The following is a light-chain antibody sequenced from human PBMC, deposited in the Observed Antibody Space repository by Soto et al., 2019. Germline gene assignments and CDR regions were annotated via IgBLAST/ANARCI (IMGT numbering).Light chain of an antibody. J-gene: IGLJ2*01. CDR2: DNN. CDR1: SSNIGNNY. Sequence: QSVLTQPPSVSAAPGQKVTISCSGSSSNIGNNYVSWYQHLPGTAPKLLIYDNNKRPSGIPDRFSGSKSGTSATLGITGLQTGDGADYYCGTWDSSLSAGVFGGGTKVTVL. V-gene: IGLV1-51*01. CDR3: GTWDSSLSAGV.